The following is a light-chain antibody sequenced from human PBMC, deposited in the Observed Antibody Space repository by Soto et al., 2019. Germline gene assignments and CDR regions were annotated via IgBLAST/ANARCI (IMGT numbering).Light chain of an antibody. V-gene: IGLV2-23*01. CDR3: CSYAVSSTYV. Sequence: QSALTQPASVSGSPGQSITISCTGTSSDVGSYNLVSWYQQHPGKAPKLMIYEGSKRPSGVSNRFSGSKSGNTASLTISGLQDEDEADYYCCSYAVSSTYVFGTGTKLTVL. CDR2: EGS. J-gene: IGLJ1*01. CDR1: SSDVGSYNL.